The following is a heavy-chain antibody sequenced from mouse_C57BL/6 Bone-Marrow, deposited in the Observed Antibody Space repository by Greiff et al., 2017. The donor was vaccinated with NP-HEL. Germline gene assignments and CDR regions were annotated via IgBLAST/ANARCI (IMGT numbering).Heavy chain of an antibody. CDR3: EKWGGQNFYAMDY. Sequence: VQLQQSGPELVKPGASVKIPCTASGYTFTDYNMAWVKQSPGKSLEWIGDISPNTGGTIYNQKFKGKATLTVEQSSSTAYVELSSLTSENTSVYYGEKWGGQNFYAMDYWGQGTSVTVSS. J-gene: IGHJ4*01. V-gene: IGHV1-18*01. CDR2: ISPNTGGT. CDR1: GYTFTDYN.